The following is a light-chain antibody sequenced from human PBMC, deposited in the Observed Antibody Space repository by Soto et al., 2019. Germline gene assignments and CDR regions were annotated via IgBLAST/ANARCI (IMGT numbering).Light chain of an antibody. CDR3: QQYNNWWT. J-gene: IGKJ1*01. CDR2: GAS. V-gene: IGKV3-15*01. Sequence: VLTQSPGTLSLSPGGRATLSCRAGESVSSNLAWYQQKPGQAPRLLIYGASTRATGVPARFTGSGSGTEFTLTISSLQFDDSAVYYCQQYNNWWTFGQGSKVDIK. CDR1: ESVSSN.